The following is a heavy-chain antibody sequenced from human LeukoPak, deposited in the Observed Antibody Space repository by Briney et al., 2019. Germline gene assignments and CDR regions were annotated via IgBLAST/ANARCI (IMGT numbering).Heavy chain of an antibody. Sequence: GSLRLSCAASGFTVSSNYMSWVRQAPGKGLEWIGEINHSGSTNYNPSLKSRVTISVDTSKNQFSLKLSSVTAADTAVYYCARGRWSGNSKWHFQHWGQGTLVTVSS. J-gene: IGHJ1*01. CDR1: GFTVSSNY. D-gene: IGHD4-23*01. CDR2: INHSGST. CDR3: ARGRWSGNSKWHFQH. V-gene: IGHV4-34*01.